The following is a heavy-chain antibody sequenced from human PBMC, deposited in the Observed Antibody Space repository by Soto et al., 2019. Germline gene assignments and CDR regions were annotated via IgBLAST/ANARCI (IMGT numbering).Heavy chain of an antibody. V-gene: IGHV3-66*01. CDR2: IYSGGST. CDR3: ARSGYSSAWDY. J-gene: IGHJ4*02. CDR1: GFTVSSNY. Sequence: PRGSLRLSCAASGFTVSSNYMSWVRQAPGKGLEWVSVIYSGGSTYYADSVKGRFTISRDNSKNTLYLQMNSLRAEDTAVYYCARSGYSSAWDYWGQGTLVTVSS. D-gene: IGHD2-15*01.